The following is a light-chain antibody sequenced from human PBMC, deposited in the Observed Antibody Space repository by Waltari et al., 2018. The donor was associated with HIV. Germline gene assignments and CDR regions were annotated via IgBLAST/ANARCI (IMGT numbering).Light chain of an antibody. CDR3: HQYNKWPRGT. V-gene: IGKV3-15*01. CDR1: QSVGSY. CDR2: GAS. Sequence: VMTQSPATLSVSPGGRATLSCRASQSVGSYLARYQQKPGQAPRLLIYGASTRATGIPTRFSGSGSGTEFTLTISSLQSEDFAVYYCHQYNKWPRGTFGGGTKVEV. J-gene: IGKJ4*01.